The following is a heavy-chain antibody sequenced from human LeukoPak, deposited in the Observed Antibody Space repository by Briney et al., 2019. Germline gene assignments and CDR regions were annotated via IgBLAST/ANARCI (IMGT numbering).Heavy chain of an antibody. D-gene: IGHD3-10*01. CDR3: ARDSSYYGSGKGWYFDY. CDR2: ISSSSSYI. CDR1: GFTFSSYS. Sequence: GGSLRLSCAASGFTFSSYSMNWVRQAPGKGLEWVSSISSSSSYIYYADSVKGRFTISRDNAKNSLYLQMNSLRAEDTAVYYCARDSSYYGSGKGWYFDYWGQGTLVTVSS. V-gene: IGHV3-21*01. J-gene: IGHJ4*02.